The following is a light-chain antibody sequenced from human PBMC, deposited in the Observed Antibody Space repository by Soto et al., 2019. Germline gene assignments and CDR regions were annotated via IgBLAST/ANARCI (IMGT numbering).Light chain of an antibody. V-gene: IGKV1-5*01. CDR3: QQYASYSPT. CDR1: QSINNW. Sequence: DIQMTQSPSTLSASVGDRVAITCRASQSINNWLAWYQLKPGKAPKLLFYDASTLESGVPSRFSGSGSGTEFTLTISTLQPDDFATSYCQQYASYSPTFGQGTKVGIK. CDR2: DAS. J-gene: IGKJ1*01.